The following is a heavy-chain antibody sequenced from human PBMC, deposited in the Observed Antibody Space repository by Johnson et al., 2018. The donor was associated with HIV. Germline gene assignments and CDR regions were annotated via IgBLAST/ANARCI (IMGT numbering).Heavy chain of an antibody. CDR1: GFTFSSSA. J-gene: IGHJ3*02. CDR2: ITYDGSNK. CDR3: ARAPEVRGVDAFDI. D-gene: IGHD3-10*01. V-gene: IGHV3-30*04. Sequence: QMQLVESGGGVVQPGKSLRLSCAASGFTFSSSAMHWVRQAPGQGLQWVALITYDGSNKYYADSVKGRFTISRDNSKNTLYLQMNILRAEDTAVYYCARAPEVRGVDAFDIWGQGTMVTVSS.